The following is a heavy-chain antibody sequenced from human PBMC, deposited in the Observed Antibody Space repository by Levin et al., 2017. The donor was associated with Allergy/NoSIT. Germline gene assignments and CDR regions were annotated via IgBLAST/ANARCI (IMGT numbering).Heavy chain of an antibody. CDR1: GYSISSGYY. CDR2: IYHSGAT. J-gene: IGHJ5*02. D-gene: IGHD1-14*01. CDR3: ARNRINPHWFDP. Sequence: NPSETLSLTCAVSGYSISSGYYWGWIRQPPGKGLEWIGNIYHSGATYYNPSLQSRVTISVDTSKNHFSLRLSSVTAADTAVYYCARNRINPHWFDPWGQGTLVTVSS. V-gene: IGHV4-38-2*01.